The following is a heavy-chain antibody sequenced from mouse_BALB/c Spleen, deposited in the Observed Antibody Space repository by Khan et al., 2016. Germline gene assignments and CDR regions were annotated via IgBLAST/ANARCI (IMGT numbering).Heavy chain of an antibody. CDR3: ARRDDSDWFGY. V-gene: IGHV9-2-1*01. CDR2: INTETGET. D-gene: IGHD2-4*01. Sequence: QIQLVQSGPELKKPGETVKISCKASGYTFTDYSMHWVKQPPGQGLKWMGWINTETGETTYADDFKGRFAFSLETSASAAYLQINNLKHEDTATYSGARRDDSDWFGYWGQGTLVTVSA. J-gene: IGHJ3*01. CDR1: GYTFTDYS.